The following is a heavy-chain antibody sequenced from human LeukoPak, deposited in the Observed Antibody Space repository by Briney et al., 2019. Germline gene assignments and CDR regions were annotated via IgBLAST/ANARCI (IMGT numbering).Heavy chain of an antibody. D-gene: IGHD3-10*01. CDR2: IYYSGST. Sequence: PSETLSLTCTVSGGSISSYYWNWIRQPPGKGLEWIGYIYYSGSTNYNPSLKSRVTISVGTSKNQFSLKLSSVTAADTAVYYCARQTFGVLYFDSWGQGTLVIVSS. J-gene: IGHJ4*02. CDR3: ARQTFGVLYFDS. V-gene: IGHV4-59*08. CDR1: GGSISSYY.